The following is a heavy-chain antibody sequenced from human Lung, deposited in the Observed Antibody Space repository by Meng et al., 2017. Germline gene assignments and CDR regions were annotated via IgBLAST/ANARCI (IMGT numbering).Heavy chain of an antibody. D-gene: IGHD4-11*01. V-gene: IGHV4-34*01. CDR3: ARGPTTMAHDFDY. J-gene: IGHJ4*02. CDR1: GGSCSDYY. Sequence: VQVQQWGAVLLKPSETLSLTCVVSGGSCSDYYWSWIRQPPGKGLDWIGEINHSGSTNYNPSLESRATISVDTSQNNLSLKLSSVTAADSAVYYCARGPTTMAHDFDYWGQGTLVTVSS. CDR2: INHSGST.